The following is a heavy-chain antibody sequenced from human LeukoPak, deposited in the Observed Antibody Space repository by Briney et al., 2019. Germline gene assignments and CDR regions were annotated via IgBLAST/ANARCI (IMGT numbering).Heavy chain of an antibody. J-gene: IGHJ6*02. CDR1: GCTFTSYA. Sequence: EASVKVSCKASGCTFTSYAMQWVRQARGQRLEWIGWIVVGSGNINYAQKFQERVTITRDMSTSTAYMELSSLRSEDTAVYYCAAGEVGWFGELNYYYYYGMDVWGQGTTVTVSS. CDR3: AAGEVGWFGELNYYYYYGMDV. CDR2: IVVGSGNI. V-gene: IGHV1-58*02. D-gene: IGHD3-10*01.